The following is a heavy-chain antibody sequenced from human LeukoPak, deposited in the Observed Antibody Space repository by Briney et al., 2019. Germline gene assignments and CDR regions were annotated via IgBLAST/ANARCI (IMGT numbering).Heavy chain of an antibody. CDR2: IYHSGST. Sequence: PSETLSLTCAVSGGSISSGGYSWSWIRQPPGKGLEWIGYIYHSGSTYYNPSLKSRVTISVDRSKNQFSLKLSSVTAADTAVYYCARGVGASGKNAFDIWAKGQWSPSLQ. V-gene: IGHV4-30-2*01. D-gene: IGHD1-26*01. CDR3: ARGVGASGKNAFDI. CDR1: GGSISSGGYS. J-gene: IGHJ3*02.